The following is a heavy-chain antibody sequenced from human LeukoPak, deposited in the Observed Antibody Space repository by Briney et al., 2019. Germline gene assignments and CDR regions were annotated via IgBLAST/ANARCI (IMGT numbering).Heavy chain of an antibody. V-gene: IGHV1-18*01. CDR3: ARDLPTYYDFWSGQN. D-gene: IGHD3-3*01. J-gene: IGHJ4*02. CDR1: GYTFTSYG. Sequence: ASVKVSCKASGYTFTSYGISWVRQAPGQGLEWTGWISAYNGNTNYAQKLQGRVTMTTDTSTSTAYMELRSLRSDDTAVYYCARDLPTYYDFWSGQNWGQGTLVTVSS. CDR2: ISAYNGNT.